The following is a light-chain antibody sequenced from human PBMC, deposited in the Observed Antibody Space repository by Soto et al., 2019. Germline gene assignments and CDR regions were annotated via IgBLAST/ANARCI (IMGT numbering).Light chain of an antibody. CDR3: GSWDSSLSAYV. CDR1: SSNIGGNS. Sequence: QSVLTQPPSVSAAPGQKVTISCSGSSSNIGGNSVSWYQQLPGTAPKLLIYDDDKRPSGIPDRFSGSKSGTSATLGITGFQTGDEADYYCGSWDSSLSAYVFATGTKVNVL. CDR2: DDD. J-gene: IGLJ1*01. V-gene: IGLV1-51*01.